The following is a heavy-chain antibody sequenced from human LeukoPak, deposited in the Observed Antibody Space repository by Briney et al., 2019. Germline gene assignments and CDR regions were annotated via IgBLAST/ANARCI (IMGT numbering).Heavy chain of an antibody. V-gene: IGHV4-30-4*01. CDR1: GDFISSGDHY. CDR2: IFHSGST. D-gene: IGHD2-2*01. Sequence: SETLSLTCTVSGDFISSGDHYWNWIRQAPGKGLEWIGYIFHSGSTYYNPSLRSRLTVSLDTSKNQFSLKLTSVTAADSTVYYCVRGRSTGTIDYWGQGTLVTVSS. CDR3: VRGRSTGTIDY. J-gene: IGHJ4*02.